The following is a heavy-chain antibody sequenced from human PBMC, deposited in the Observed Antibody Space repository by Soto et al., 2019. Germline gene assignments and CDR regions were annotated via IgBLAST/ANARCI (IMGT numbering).Heavy chain of an antibody. CDR3: ARDLRYYDSSGYPDY. Sequence: VASVRVSCKXSGYTFTSYGISWVRQAPGQGLEWMGWISAYNGNTNYAQKLQGRVTMTTDTSTSTAYMELRSLRSDDTAVYYCARDLRYYDSSGYPDYWGQGTLVTSPQ. V-gene: IGHV1-18*04. D-gene: IGHD3-22*01. CDR2: ISAYNGNT. J-gene: IGHJ4*02. CDR1: GYTFTSYG.